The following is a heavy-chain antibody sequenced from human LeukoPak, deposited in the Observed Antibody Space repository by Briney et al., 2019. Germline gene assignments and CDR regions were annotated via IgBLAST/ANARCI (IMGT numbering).Heavy chain of an antibody. CDR1: GFTISYNY. Sequence: SGGSLRLSCAASGFTISYNYMSWVRQAPGKGLQWVSVIYSNTSAYYADSVKGRFTISRHNSKNTLYLQMTSLRAEDTAVYYCATLDYFDYWGQGTLVTVSS. J-gene: IGHJ4*02. D-gene: IGHD3-16*02. CDR2: IYSNTSA. CDR3: ATLDYFDY. V-gene: IGHV3-66*01.